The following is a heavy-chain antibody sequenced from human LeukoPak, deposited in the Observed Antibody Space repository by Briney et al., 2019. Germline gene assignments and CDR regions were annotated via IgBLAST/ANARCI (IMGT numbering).Heavy chain of an antibody. Sequence: GASVKVSCKASGYTFTSYDINWVRQAPGQGLEWMGWINSNFGGTNYAQKFQGRVSMTRDTSISTAYMELSRLTSDDTAVYYCARGFCTGGRCYVFDYWGQGALVTVSS. CDR2: INSNFGGT. CDR1: GYTFTSYD. V-gene: IGHV1-2*02. J-gene: IGHJ4*02. CDR3: ARGFCTGGRCYVFDY. D-gene: IGHD2-15*01.